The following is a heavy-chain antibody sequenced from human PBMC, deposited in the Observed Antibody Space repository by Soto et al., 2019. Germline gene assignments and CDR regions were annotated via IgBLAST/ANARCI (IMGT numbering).Heavy chain of an antibody. CDR1: GGSISSHNW. Sequence: QVQLQESGPGLVKPSGTLSLTCAVSGGSISSHNWWSWVRQPPGKGLEWIGEIYHSGSTNYNPSLTRRGPPEVDKSKNPFSLKLSCVPPADTALDYGARAPWGVVVPAGLDIWGQGTMVTVSS. CDR3: ARAPWGVVVPAGLDI. D-gene: IGHD2-21*02. V-gene: IGHV4-4*02. J-gene: IGHJ3*02. CDR2: IYHSGST.